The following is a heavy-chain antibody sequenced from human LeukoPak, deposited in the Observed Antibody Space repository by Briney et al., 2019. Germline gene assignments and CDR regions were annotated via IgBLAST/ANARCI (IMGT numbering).Heavy chain of an antibody. D-gene: IGHD3-16*01. CDR1: GFTFSSYS. J-gene: IGHJ4*02. V-gene: IGHV3-21*01. Sequence: GSLRLSCAASGFTFSSYSMNWVRQAPGKGLEWVSSISSSSYIYYADSVKGRFTISRDNAKNSLYLQMNSLRAEDTAVYYCARDGGFGGEHDYWGQGTLVTVSS. CDR3: ARDGGFGGEHDY. CDR2: ISSSSYI.